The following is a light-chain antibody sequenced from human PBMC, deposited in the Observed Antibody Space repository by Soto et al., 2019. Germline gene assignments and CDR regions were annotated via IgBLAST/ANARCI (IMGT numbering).Light chain of an antibody. CDR3: FLSYSGGRV. CDR2: DTN. V-gene: IGLV7-46*01. J-gene: IGLJ2*01. CDR1: TGAVTSGHY. Sequence: QAGVTQEPSLTVSPGGTVTLTCGSSTGAVTSGHYPYWFQQKPGQAPRTLIYDTNNKHSWTPARFSGSLLGGKAALTLSGAQPEDEADYYCFLSYSGGRVFGGGTKVTVL.